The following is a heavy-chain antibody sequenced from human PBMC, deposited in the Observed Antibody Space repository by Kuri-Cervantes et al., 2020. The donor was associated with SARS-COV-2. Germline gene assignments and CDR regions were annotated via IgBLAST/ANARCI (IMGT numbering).Heavy chain of an antibody. Sequence: GSLRLSCTVSGGSISSYYWSWIRQPAGKGLEWIGRIYTSGSTNYNPSLKSRVTMSVDTSKNQFSLKLSSVTAADTAVYYCARGGIAVAGVDYWGQGTLVTVSS. CDR1: GGSISSYY. D-gene: IGHD6-19*01. CDR2: IYTSGST. CDR3: ARGGIAVAGVDY. J-gene: IGHJ4*02. V-gene: IGHV4-4*07.